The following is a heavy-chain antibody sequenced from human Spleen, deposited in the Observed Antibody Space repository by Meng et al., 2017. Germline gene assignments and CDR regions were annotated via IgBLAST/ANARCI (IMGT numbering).Heavy chain of an antibody. CDR1: GDTFDAYW. Sequence: VQLVQSRAEVTQAGASVKVSCKPAGDTFDAYWLHWSRQAPGQGREWMGGIIPIFGTANYAQKFKGRVTITRDTSASTAYMELSSLRSEGTAVYYCARDPSGWYVRFGEPFDYWGQGTLVTVSS. V-gene: IGHV1-69*05. CDR3: ARDPSGWYVRFGEPFDY. CDR2: IIPIFGTA. J-gene: IGHJ4*02. D-gene: IGHD6-19*01.